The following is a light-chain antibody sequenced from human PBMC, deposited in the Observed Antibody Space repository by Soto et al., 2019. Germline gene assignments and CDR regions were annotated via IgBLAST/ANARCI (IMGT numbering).Light chain of an antibody. Sequence: IGLTQYPGTMSLSPGERATLSCRASQSVSNNYLAWYQQKPGQAPRLLIYGASSRATGIPDRFSGSGSGTDFTLTISRLEPEDFAVYYCQQYGSSPLPFGQGTLLE. CDR1: QSVSNNY. CDR3: QQYGSSPLP. J-gene: IGKJ5*01. V-gene: IGKV3-20*01. CDR2: GAS.